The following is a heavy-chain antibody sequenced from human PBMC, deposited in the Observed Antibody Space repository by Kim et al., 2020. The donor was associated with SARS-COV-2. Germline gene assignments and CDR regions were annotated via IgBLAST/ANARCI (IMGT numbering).Heavy chain of an antibody. V-gene: IGHV3-30-3*01. CDR1: GFTFSSYA. J-gene: IGHJ4*02. Sequence: GGSLRLSCAASGFTFSSYAMHWVRQAPGKGLEWVAVISYDGSNKYYADSVKGRFTISRDNSKNTLYLQMNSLRAEDTAVYYCARPKSGSYYADLDYWGQGTRVTVSS. CDR2: ISYDGSNK. CDR3: ARPKSGSYYADLDY. D-gene: IGHD1-26*01.